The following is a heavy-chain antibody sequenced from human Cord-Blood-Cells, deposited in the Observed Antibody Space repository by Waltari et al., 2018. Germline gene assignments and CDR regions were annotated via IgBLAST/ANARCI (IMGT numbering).Heavy chain of an antibody. CDR2: FDPEDGET. J-gene: IGHJ6*02. D-gene: IGHD2-21*02. V-gene: IGHV1-24*01. CDR3: ATDQVTTTPLDYYYGMDV. Sequence: QVQLVQSGAEVKKPGASVKVSCKVSGYTLTELSMHWVRQAPGKGLEWMGGFDPEDGETIYAQKFQGRVTMTEDTSTDTAYMELSSLRSEDTAVYYCATDQVTTTPLDYYYGMDVWGQGTTVTVSS. CDR1: GYTLTELS.